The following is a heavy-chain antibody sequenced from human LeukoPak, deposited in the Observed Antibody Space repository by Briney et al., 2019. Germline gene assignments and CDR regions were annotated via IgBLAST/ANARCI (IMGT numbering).Heavy chain of an antibody. CDR3: ARHSSRYYYNTTGSQGFDP. J-gene: IGHJ5*02. CDR2: VHYSGNT. V-gene: IGHV4-59*01. CDR1: GGPISIYY. D-gene: IGHD3-22*01. Sequence: SETLSLTCTVSGGPISIYYWSWIRQPPTKGLEWIGYVHYSGNTNYNPSLESRVTISLETSKNLFSLQLKSLTAADTAVYCCARHSSRYYYNTTGSQGFDPWGQGTLVTVSS.